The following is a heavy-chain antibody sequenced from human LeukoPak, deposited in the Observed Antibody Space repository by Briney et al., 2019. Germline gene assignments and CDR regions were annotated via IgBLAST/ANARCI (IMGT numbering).Heavy chain of an antibody. Sequence: GGSLRLSCAASGFTFSSYWMNWVRQAPGKGLVWVSRIASDGSSTTYADSVKGRFTISRDNAKNSLYLQMNSLRAEDTALYYCTKDAGYSYGHFDYWGQGTLVTVSS. V-gene: IGHV3-74*01. D-gene: IGHD5-18*01. CDR3: TKDAGYSYGHFDY. J-gene: IGHJ4*02. CDR2: IASDGSST. CDR1: GFTFSSYW.